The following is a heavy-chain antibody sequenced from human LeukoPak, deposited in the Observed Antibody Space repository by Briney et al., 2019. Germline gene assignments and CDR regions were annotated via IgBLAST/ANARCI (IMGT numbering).Heavy chain of an antibody. Sequence: GGSLRLSCAASGFTFASYAMSWVRQTPGKGLEWVSTISDSGSTYYADSVKGRFTISRDNSKNTLYLQMNSLSAEDTAFYYCAKDTGIAVAGHIDYWGQGTLVTVSS. D-gene: IGHD6-19*01. V-gene: IGHV3-23*01. CDR1: GFTFASYA. CDR3: AKDTGIAVAGHIDY. J-gene: IGHJ4*02. CDR2: ISDSGST.